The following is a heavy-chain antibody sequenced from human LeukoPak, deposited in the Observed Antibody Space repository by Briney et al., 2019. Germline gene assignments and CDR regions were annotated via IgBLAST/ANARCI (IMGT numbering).Heavy chain of an antibody. V-gene: IGHV3-23*01. CDR3: AQLPGYGDYSSNWFDP. J-gene: IGHJ5*02. D-gene: IGHD4-17*01. CDR1: EFTFSNYA. Sequence: GGSLRLSCVASEFTFSNYAMSWVRQAPGKGLEWVSAISGSGGSTCYADSVKGRFTISRDNSKNTLYLQMSSLRAEDTAVYFCAQLPGYGDYSSNWFDPWGQGTLVTVSS. CDR2: ISGSGGST.